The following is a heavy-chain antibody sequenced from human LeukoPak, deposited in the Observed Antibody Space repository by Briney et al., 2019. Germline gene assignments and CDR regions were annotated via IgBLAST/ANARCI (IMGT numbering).Heavy chain of an antibody. CDR3: ASSYDYVWGRDY. Sequence: ASVKVSCKASGGTFSSYAISWVRQAPGQGLEWMGGIIPIFGTANYAQKLQGRVTITTDESTSTAYMELSSLRSEDTVVYYCASSYDYVWGRDYWGQGTLVTVSS. CDR1: GGTFSSYA. CDR2: IIPIFGTA. D-gene: IGHD3-16*01. V-gene: IGHV1-69*05. J-gene: IGHJ4*02.